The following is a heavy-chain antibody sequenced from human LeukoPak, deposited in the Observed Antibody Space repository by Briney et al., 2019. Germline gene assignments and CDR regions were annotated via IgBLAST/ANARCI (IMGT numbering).Heavy chain of an antibody. Sequence: SETLSLTCTVSGGSISSYYWSWIRQPPGKGLEWIGYIYYSGSTNYNPSLKSRVTISVDTSKNRFSLKLSSVTAADTAVYYCARLGSSSWPFDYWGQGTLVTVSS. V-gene: IGHV4-59*08. CDR2: IYYSGST. CDR1: GGSISSYY. D-gene: IGHD6-13*01. J-gene: IGHJ4*02. CDR3: ARLGSSSWPFDY.